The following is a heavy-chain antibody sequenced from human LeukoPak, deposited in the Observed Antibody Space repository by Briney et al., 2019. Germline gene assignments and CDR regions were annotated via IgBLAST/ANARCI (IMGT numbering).Heavy chain of an antibody. CDR1: GGSISSYY. CDR3: ARDHGGNSGPPGDYYYGMDV. J-gene: IGHJ6*02. D-gene: IGHD4-23*01. Sequence: SETLSLTCTVSGGSISSYYWSWIRQPLGKGLEWIGYIYYSGSTNYNPSLKSRVTISVDTSKNQFSLKLSSVTAADTAVYYCARDHGGNSGPPGDYYYGMDVWGQGTTVTVSS. V-gene: IGHV4-59*01. CDR2: IYYSGST.